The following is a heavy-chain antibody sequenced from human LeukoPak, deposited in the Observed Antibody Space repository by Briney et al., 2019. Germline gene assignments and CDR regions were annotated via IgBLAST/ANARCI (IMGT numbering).Heavy chain of an antibody. V-gene: IGHV4-59*08. J-gene: IGHJ2*01. CDR3: ARAWWYANWYFDL. Sequence: SETLSLTCTVSGGSINNYYWSWIRQSPGKGLEYIGYIFSSGSTNYNPSLKSRVTISLDTSKNQFSLNLSSVTAADTAVYYCARAWWYANWYFDLWGRGTLVTVSS. D-gene: IGHD2-15*01. CDR1: GGSINNYY. CDR2: IFSSGST.